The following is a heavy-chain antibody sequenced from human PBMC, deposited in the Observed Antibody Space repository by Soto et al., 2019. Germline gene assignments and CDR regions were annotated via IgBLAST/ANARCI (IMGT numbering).Heavy chain of an antibody. Sequence: GGSLRLSCAASGFTFSNAWMNWVRQAPGKGLEWVGRIKSKTDGGTTDYAAPVKGRFTISRDDSKNTLYLQMNSLKTEDTAVYYCTTDQPFYYYGSGSYLALDYWGQGTLVTVSS. CDR3: TTDQPFYYYGSGSYLALDY. CDR1: GFTFSNAW. V-gene: IGHV3-15*07. CDR2: IKSKTDGGTT. J-gene: IGHJ4*02. D-gene: IGHD3-10*01.